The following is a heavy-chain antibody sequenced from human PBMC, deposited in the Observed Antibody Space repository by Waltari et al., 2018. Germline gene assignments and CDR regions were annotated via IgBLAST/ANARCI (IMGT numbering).Heavy chain of an antibody. J-gene: IGHJ4*02. CDR1: GGTFNSYA. CDR3: ARRSNSDYILDY. CDR2: IIPFLGIA. V-gene: IGHV1-69*12. Sequence: QVQLVQSGAEVKTPGSSVKVSCKASGGTFNSYAISWVRQVPGQGLEWIGGIIPFLGIADYAQKFQGRVTITADESTTTAYMDLSSLRSDDTAVYYCARRSNSDYILDYWGQGTLVTVFS. D-gene: IGHD4-4*01.